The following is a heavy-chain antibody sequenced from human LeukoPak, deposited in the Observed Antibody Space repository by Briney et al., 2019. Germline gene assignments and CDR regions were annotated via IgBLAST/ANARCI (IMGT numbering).Heavy chain of an antibody. Sequence: SLKVSCKASGGTFSSYAISWVRQAPGQGLEWMGGIIPIFGTANYAQKFQGRVTITTDESTSTAYMELSSVRSEDTAVYYCARGGDCSSTSCLRGWFDPWGQGTLVTVSS. V-gene: IGHV1-69*05. D-gene: IGHD2-2*01. J-gene: IGHJ5*02. CDR2: IIPIFGTA. CDR3: ARGGDCSSTSCLRGWFDP. CDR1: GGTFSSYA.